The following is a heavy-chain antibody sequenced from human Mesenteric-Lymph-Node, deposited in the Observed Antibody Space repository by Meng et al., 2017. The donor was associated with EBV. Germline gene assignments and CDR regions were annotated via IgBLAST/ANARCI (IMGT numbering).Heavy chain of an antibody. CDR1: GGSFSGYY. CDR2: IDDSGST. CDR3: ARIGQSTSWRGLVVDY. D-gene: IGHD2-2*01. Sequence: QVPLQQGGAGLLKPSETLSLTCDVYGGSFSGYYWSWIRQPPEKGLEWIGEIDDSGSTNYNPSLKSRVTILIDTSKNQFSLKLNAVTAADTALYYCARIGQSTSWRGLVVDYWGQGTLVTVSS. V-gene: IGHV4-34*01. J-gene: IGHJ4*02.